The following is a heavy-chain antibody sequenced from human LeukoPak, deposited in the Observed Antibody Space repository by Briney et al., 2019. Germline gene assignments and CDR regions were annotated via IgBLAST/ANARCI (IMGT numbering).Heavy chain of an antibody. D-gene: IGHD6-19*01. J-gene: IGHJ4*02. CDR3: XRDSKSVRSGWSWLFDY. V-gene: IGHV3-30-3*01. Sequence: GGSLRLSCAASGFTVSSYAIHWVRQAPGKGLEWVAVISYDGSNKYYTDSVKGRFTISRDNSNNTLYRQMNRPKPEDTTVYYCXRDSKSVRSGWSWLFDYWGQGTLVTVSS. CDR1: GFTVSSYA. CDR2: ISYDGSNK.